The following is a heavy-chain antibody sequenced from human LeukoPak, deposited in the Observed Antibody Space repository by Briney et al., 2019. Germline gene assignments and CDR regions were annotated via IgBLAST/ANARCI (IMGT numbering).Heavy chain of an antibody. J-gene: IGHJ4*02. CDR1: GGSISSSSYY. Sequence: PSETLSLTCTVSGGSISSSSYYWGWIRQPPGKGLEWIGSIYYSGSTYYNPSLKSRVTISVDTSKNQFSLKLSSVTAADTAVYYCARDMGVWDSSGYYYYFDYWGQETLVTVSS. CDR3: ARDMGVWDSSGYYYYFDY. CDR2: IYYSGST. V-gene: IGHV4-39*07. D-gene: IGHD3-22*01.